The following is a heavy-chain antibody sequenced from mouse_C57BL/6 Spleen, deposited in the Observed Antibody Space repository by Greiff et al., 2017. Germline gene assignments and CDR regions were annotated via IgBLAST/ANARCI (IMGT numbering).Heavy chain of an antibody. CDR1: GYAFTNYL. CDR2: INPGSGGT. V-gene: IGHV1-54*01. D-gene: IGHD2-4*01. CDR3: ARSDYDRGYAMDY. Sequence: QVHVKQSGAELVRPGTSVKVSCKASGYAFTNYLIEWVKQRPGQGLEWIGVINPGSGGTNYNEKFKGKATLTADKSSSTAYMQLSSLTSEDSAVYFCARSDYDRGYAMDYWGQGTSVTVSS. J-gene: IGHJ4*01.